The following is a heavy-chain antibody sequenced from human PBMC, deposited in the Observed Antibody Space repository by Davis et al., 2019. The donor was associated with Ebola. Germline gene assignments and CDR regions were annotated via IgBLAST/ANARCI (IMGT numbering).Heavy chain of an antibody. J-gene: IGHJ5*02. Sequence: ASALVFSYASAYIFTSSAMKWVRQAPGQRLEWMGWINAGNGNTKYSQKFQGRVTITRDTSTSTAYMELRSLRSDDTAVYYCAIAATGTGKFDPWGQGTLVTVSS. CDR2: INAGNGNT. CDR3: AIAATGTGKFDP. V-gene: IGHV1-3*01. CDR1: AYIFTSSA. D-gene: IGHD6-13*01.